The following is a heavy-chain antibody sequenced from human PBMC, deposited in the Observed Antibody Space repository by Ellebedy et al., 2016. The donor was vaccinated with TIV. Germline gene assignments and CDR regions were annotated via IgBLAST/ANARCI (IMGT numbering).Heavy chain of an antibody. J-gene: IGHJ4*02. D-gene: IGHD1-26*01. Sequence: ASVKVSCKASGYTFTNFAMHWVRQAPGQRLEWMGWINAGNGNTKYSQKFQGRVTITRDTSANTAYMELSSLRPEDTAVYYCARLGIVGLDYWGQGTLVTVSS. CDR2: INAGNGNT. CDR3: ARLGIVGLDY. CDR1: GYTFTNFA. V-gene: IGHV1-3*01.